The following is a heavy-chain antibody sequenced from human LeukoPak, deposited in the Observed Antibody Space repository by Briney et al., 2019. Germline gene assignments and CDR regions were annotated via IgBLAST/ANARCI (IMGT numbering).Heavy chain of an antibody. V-gene: IGHV1-18*01. CDR3: AREVWGGRGSYDY. J-gene: IGHJ4*02. CDR2: INPKSGGT. D-gene: IGHD2-21*01. Sequence: ASVKVSCKASDYTFTTYGISWVRQAPGQGLEWMGWINPKSGGTNYAQKFQGRVTMTRDTSTSTVYMELSSLRSEDTAVYYCAREVWGGRGSYDYWGQGTLVTVSS. CDR1: DYTFTTYG.